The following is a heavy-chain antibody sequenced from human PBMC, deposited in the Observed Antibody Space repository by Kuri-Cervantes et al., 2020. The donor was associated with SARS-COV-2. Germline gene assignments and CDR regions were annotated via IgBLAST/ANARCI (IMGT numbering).Heavy chain of an antibody. CDR3: TRLVDYGDYLGY. D-gene: IGHD4-17*01. CDR1: GFTFGDYA. V-gene: IGHV3-73*01. CDR2: IRSKANSYAT. J-gene: IGHJ4*02. Sequence: GGSLRLSCTASGFTFGDYAMSWFRQAPGKGLEWVGRIRSKANSYATAYAASVKGRFTISRDDSKNTAYLQMNSLKTEDTAVYYCTRLVDYGDYLGYWGQGTLVTVSS.